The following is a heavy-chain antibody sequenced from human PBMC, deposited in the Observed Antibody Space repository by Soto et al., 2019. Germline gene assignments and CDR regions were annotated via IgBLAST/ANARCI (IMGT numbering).Heavy chain of an antibody. V-gene: IGHV4-4*02. CDR1: GGSISSSNC. Sequence: QVQLQESGPGLVKPSGTLSLTCAVSGGSISSSNCWSGGRQPPGKGLEWIGEIYHSGSTNFNPSLKSRATISVDKSKNQFTLKLNSVTAADTAVYYCARVSGSYYYGMDVWGQGTTVTVSS. CDR2: IYHSGST. J-gene: IGHJ6*02. CDR3: ARVSGSYYYGMDV.